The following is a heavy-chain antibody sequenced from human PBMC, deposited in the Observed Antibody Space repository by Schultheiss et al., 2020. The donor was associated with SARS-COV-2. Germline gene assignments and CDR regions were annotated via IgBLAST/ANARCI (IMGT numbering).Heavy chain of an antibody. V-gene: IGHV3-NL1*01. CDR1: GFTLSDYY. D-gene: IGHD2-15*01. J-gene: IGHJ4*02. CDR2: ISWDGGST. CDR3: ARDFRPFSSSGGSCYFDY. Sequence: GGSLRLSCAASGFTLSDYYMDWVRQAPGKGLEWVSLISWDGGSTYYADSVKGRFTISRDNSKNTLYLQMNSLRAEDTAVYYCARDFRPFSSSGGSCYFDYWGQGTLVTVSS.